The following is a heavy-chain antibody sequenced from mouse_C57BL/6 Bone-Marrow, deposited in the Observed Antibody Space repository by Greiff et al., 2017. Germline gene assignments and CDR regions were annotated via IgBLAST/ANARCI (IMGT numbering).Heavy chain of an antibody. CDR1: GYTFTSYW. Sequence: QVQLQQPGAELVKPGASVKLSCKASGYTFTSYWMQWVKQRPGQGLEWIGEIDPSDRYTNYNQKFKGKATLTVDTSSSTAYMQLSSLTSEDSAVYVDAREGNGDSDFDYWGQGTTLTVTS. CDR3: AREGNGDSDFDY. D-gene: IGHD1-1*01. V-gene: IGHV1-50*01. J-gene: IGHJ2*01. CDR2: IDPSDRYT.